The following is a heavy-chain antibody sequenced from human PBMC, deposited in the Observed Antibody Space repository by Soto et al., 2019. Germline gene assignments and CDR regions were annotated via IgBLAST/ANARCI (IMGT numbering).Heavy chain of an antibody. CDR3: AITYYDFDV. Sequence: EEQLVQSGGGLVQPGGSLRLSCAASGFSFSSYDLFWVRQAPGKGLEYVSAVSRNGINTYYANSVKGRFTISIDNSKNIMYLQMGTLRAEDMAVYYCAITYYDFDVWGKGTTVIVSS. CDR1: GFSFSSYD. J-gene: IGHJ6*04. CDR2: VSRNGINT. V-gene: IGHV3-64*01. D-gene: IGHD3-3*01.